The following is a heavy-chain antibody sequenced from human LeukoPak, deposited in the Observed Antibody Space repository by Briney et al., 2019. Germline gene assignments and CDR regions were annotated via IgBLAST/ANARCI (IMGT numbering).Heavy chain of an antibody. D-gene: IGHD6-19*01. CDR3: AGKQWLVSNDAFDI. Sequence: SETLSLTCTVSGGSISSSSYYWGWIRQPPGKGLEWIGSIYYSGSTYYNPSLKSRVTISVVTSKNQFSLKLSSVTAADTAVYYCAGKQWLVSNDAFDIWGQGTMVTVSS. CDR2: IYYSGST. V-gene: IGHV4-39*01. J-gene: IGHJ3*02. CDR1: GGSISSSSYY.